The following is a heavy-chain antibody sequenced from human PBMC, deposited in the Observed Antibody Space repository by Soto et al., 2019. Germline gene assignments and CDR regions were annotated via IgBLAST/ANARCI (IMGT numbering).Heavy chain of an antibody. CDR3: ATSQLAADPRSAFDI. J-gene: IGHJ3*02. V-gene: IGHV3-43*01. Sequence: GGSLRLSCAASGFTFDDYTMHWVRQAPGKGLEWVSLISWDGGDTYYADSVKGRFTISRDNSKNSLYLQMNSLRTEDTALYYCATSQLAADPRSAFDIWGQGTMVTVSS. CDR1: GFTFDDYT. D-gene: IGHD6-6*01. CDR2: ISWDGGDT.